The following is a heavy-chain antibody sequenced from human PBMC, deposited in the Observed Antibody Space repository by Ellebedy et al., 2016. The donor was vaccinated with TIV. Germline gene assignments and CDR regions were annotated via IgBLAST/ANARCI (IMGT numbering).Heavy chain of an antibody. CDR1: GFTFSSYA. D-gene: IGHD6-25*01. V-gene: IGHV3-30-3*01. J-gene: IGHJ6*02. CDR2: ISYDGSNK. Sequence: GGSLRLSXAASGFTFSSYAMHWIRQAPGKGLEWVAVISYDGSNKYYADSVKGRFTISRDNSKNTLYLQMNSLRAEDTAVYYCASDSSPLRLLYYGMDVWGQGTTVTVSS. CDR3: ASDSSPLRLLYYGMDV.